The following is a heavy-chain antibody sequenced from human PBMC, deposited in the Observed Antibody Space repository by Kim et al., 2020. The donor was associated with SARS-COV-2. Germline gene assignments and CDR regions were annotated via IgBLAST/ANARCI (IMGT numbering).Heavy chain of an antibody. J-gene: IGHJ6*02. V-gene: IGHV4-31*03. D-gene: IGHD4-17*01. CDR2: IYYSGST. CDR3: ARDVNDYGGNPYGMDV. Sequence: SETLSLTCTVSGGSISSGGYYWSWIRQHPGKGLEWIGYIYYSGSTYYNPSLKSRVTISVDTSKNQFSLKLSSVTAADTAVYYCARDVNDYGGNPYGMDVWGQGTTVTVSS. CDR1: GGSISSGGYY.